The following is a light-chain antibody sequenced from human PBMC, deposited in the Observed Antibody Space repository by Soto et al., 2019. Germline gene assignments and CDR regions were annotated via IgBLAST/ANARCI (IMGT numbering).Light chain of an antibody. Sequence: QSVLTQPPSVSGTPGQRVSISCTGTSSNIGAVYDVHWYQQLPGPAPRLLIFGNNNRPSGVPARFSGSRSGTSASRAITGLQAEEEAIYYCQSYDSSLSTSIFGAGTKLTVL. V-gene: IGLV1-40*01. J-gene: IGLJ2*01. CDR2: GNN. CDR1: SSNIGAVYD. CDR3: QSYDSSLSTSI.